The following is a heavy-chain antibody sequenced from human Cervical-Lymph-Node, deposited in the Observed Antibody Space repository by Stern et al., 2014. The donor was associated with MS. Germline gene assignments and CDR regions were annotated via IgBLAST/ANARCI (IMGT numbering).Heavy chain of an antibody. CDR3: ARDSGRYYASY. Sequence: VQLLESGGGLVKPGGSLILSCAASGFTFSDYYMSWIRQAPGKRLEWVSYISSSASTISYADSVKGRFTISRDNAKNSLYLQMNSLRAEDTAVYYCARDSGRYYASYWGQGTLVTVSS. J-gene: IGHJ4*02. CDR1: GFTFSDYY. V-gene: IGHV3-11*01. D-gene: IGHD2-2*01. CDR2: ISSSASTI.